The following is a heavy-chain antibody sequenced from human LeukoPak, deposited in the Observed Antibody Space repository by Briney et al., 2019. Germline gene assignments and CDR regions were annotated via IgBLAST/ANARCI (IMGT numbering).Heavy chain of an antibody. CDR2: IYYSGNT. Sequence: SETLSLTCTVSGGSIGSNYWNWIRQPPGKGLEWIGYIYYSGNTYYNPSLKSRITISIDPSKNQFSLKLSPVTAAATAVYYCAGDNYGTDYWGQGTLVTVSS. V-gene: IGHV4-59*01. CDR1: GGSIGSNY. D-gene: IGHD5-18*01. J-gene: IGHJ4*02. CDR3: AGDNYGTDY.